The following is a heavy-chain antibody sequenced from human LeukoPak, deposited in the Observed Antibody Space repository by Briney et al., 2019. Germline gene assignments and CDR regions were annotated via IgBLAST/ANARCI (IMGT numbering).Heavy chain of an antibody. J-gene: IGHJ4*02. CDR3: ARYDFWSGYYSNFDH. D-gene: IGHD3-3*01. CDR2: IKQDGSEK. V-gene: IGHV3-7*01. Sequence: AGGSLRLSCAASGFTVSSYWMSWVRQAPGKGLEWVANIKQDGSEKYCVDSVKGRFTISRGNAKNSLYLHMNSLRAEDTAVYFCARYDFWSGYYSNFDHWGQGTLVTVSS. CDR1: GFTVSSYW.